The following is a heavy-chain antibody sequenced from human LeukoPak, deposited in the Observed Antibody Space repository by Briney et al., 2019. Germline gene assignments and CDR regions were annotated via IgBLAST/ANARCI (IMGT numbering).Heavy chain of an antibody. CDR2: ISGSGGST. V-gene: IGHV3-23*01. CDR1: GFTFSSYA. J-gene: IGHJ4*02. D-gene: IGHD3-22*01. Sequence: GGSLRLSCAASGFTFSSYAMSWVRQAPGKGLEWVSAISGSGGSTYYADSVKGRFTISRDNSKNTLYLQMNSLRAEDTAVYYCAKPPSRGPYDSSGYFDYWGQRTLVTVSS. CDR3: AKPPSRGPYDSSGYFDY.